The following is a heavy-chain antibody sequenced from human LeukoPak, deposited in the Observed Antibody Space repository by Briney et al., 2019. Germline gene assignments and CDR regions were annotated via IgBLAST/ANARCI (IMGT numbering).Heavy chain of an antibody. D-gene: IGHD3-22*01. CDR2: ISSSSSYI. V-gene: IGHV3-21*01. CDR1: GFTFSSYS. CDR3: ARGKYYCDSSGYAEGGIGSDYYGMDV. J-gene: IGHJ6*02. Sequence: GGSLRLSCAASGFTFSSYSMNWVRQAPGKGLEWVSSISSSSSYIYYAVSVKGRFTISRDNAKNSLYLQMNSLRAEDTAVYYCARGKYYCDSSGYAEGGIGSDYYGMDVWGQGTTVTVSS.